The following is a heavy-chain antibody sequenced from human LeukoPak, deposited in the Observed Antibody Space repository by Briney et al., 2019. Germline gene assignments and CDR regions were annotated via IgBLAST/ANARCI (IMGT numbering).Heavy chain of an antibody. CDR2: IIPIFGTA. V-gene: IGHV1-69*05. CDR3: ARGPYYYDSSRVFDY. Sequence: PVKVSCKASGGTFSSYAISWVRQAPGQGLEWMGGIIPIFGTANYAQKFQGRVTITTDESTSIAYMELSSLRSEDTAVYYCARGPYYYDSSRVFDYWGQGTLVTVSS. D-gene: IGHD3-22*01. CDR1: GGTFSSYA. J-gene: IGHJ4*02.